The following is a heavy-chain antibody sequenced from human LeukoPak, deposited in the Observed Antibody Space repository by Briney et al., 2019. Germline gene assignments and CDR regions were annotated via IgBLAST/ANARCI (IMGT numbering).Heavy chain of an antibody. CDR2: ITRGSIYT. CDR3: ARVTKSYDAFDI. V-gene: IGHV3-21*01. D-gene: IGHD4-11*01. Sequence: GGSLRLSCAASGFTFSSYSMNWVRQAPGKGLEWVSSITRGSIYTFYADSVKGRFTISRDNAKNSLSLQMNSLGAEDTAVYYCARVTKSYDAFDIWGQGTMVTVSS. J-gene: IGHJ3*02. CDR1: GFTFSSYS.